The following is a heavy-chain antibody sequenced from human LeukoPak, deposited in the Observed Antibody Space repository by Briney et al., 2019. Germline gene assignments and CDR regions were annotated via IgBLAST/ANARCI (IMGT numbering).Heavy chain of an antibody. CDR3: ATAVTGEQYDH. J-gene: IGHJ4*02. CDR1: GFTFGSYA. V-gene: IGHV3-23*01. CDR2: ISGIGDRT. Sequence: GGSLRLSCAASGFTFGSYAMSWVRQAPGKGLEWVSEISGIGDRTYYADSVKGRFTISRDNSKNTVFLQMNSLRAEDSALYYCATAVTGEQYDHWGQGTLVTVSS. D-gene: IGHD2-21*02.